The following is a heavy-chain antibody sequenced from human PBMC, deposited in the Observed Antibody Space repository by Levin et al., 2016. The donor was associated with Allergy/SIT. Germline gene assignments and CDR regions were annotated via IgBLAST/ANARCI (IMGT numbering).Heavy chain of an antibody. Sequence: VRQMPGKGLEWMGRIDPSDSYTNYSPSFQGHVTISADKSISTAYLQWSSLKASDTAMYYCARHGWGPENIVATIFVWGQGTTVTVSS. CDR2: IDPSDSYT. CDR3: ARHGWGPENIVATIFV. D-gene: IGHD5-12*01. V-gene: IGHV5-10-1*01. J-gene: IGHJ6*02.